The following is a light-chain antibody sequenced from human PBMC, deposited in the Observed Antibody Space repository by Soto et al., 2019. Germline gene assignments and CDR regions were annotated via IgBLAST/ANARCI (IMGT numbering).Light chain of an antibody. V-gene: IGKV3-15*01. J-gene: IGKJ1*01. CDR2: DAS. CDR1: QSVGSK. Sequence: EIVMTQSPATLSVSPGERVTLSCRASQSVGSKLAWYQQKPGQAPRLLIYDASTRATGIPARFSGSGSGTEFTLTISSLQSEDFAVYCCQQYDTWPPTFGQGTEVEIE. CDR3: QQYDTWPPT.